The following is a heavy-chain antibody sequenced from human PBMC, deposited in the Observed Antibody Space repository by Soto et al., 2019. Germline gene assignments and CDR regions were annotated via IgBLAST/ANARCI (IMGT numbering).Heavy chain of an antibody. Sequence: APVKVSCKASGSTFGIFAINWVRQAPGQRLEWMGWINGGDGDTSYSQRFQDRMTITRDTSASTAYMELSSLKSEDTAVYYCATTCDSSTYYSPACTEYFQHWG. CDR3: ATTCDSSTYYSPACTEYFQH. CDR1: GSTFGIFA. CDR2: INGGDGDT. D-gene: IGHD3-22*01. J-gene: IGHJ1*01. V-gene: IGHV1-3*01.